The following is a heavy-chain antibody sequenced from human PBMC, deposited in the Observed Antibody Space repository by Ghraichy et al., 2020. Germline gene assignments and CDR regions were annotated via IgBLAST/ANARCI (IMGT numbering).Heavy chain of an antibody. CDR2: ISSRGDST. CDR3: AGADTNKWYGGFEY. V-gene: IGHV3-23*01. J-gene: IGHJ4*02. Sequence: GGSLRLSCVASGFTFNAYAMPWVRQAPGKGLEWVSRISSRGDSTYYADSVKGRFTISRDNSKKMVSLQLNNLRSEDTAIYYCAGADTNKWYGGFEYWGQGTLVTVSS. CDR1: GFTFNAYA. D-gene: IGHD3-10*01.